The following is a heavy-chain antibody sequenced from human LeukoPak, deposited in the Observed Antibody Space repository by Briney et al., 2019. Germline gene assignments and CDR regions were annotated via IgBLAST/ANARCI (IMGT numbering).Heavy chain of an antibody. J-gene: IGHJ4*02. CDR1: GFTFNTYA. CDR3: AKARDFYDSSGPDF. V-gene: IGHV3-23*01. D-gene: IGHD3-22*01. CDR2: ISDSGANT. Sequence: PGGSLRLSCATSGFTFNTYAMHWVRQGPVKGLEWVSTISDSGANTYYADSVKGRFTISRDNSEKTLYLQMNSLRAEDTALYYCAKARDFYDSSGPDFWGQGTLVTLS.